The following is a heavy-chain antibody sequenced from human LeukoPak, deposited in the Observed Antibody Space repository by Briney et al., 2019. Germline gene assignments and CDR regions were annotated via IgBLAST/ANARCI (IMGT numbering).Heavy chain of an antibody. CDR3: ARSGGSGWFTSDY. V-gene: IGHV4-59*11. CDR2: IYSSGGT. Sequence: SETLSLTCTVSGGSISSHYWSWIRQPPGKRLEWIGNIYSSGGTNYNPSLKSRVTISVDTSKNQLSLEVSSVTAADTAVYYCARSGGSGWFTSDYWGQGILVTVSS. J-gene: IGHJ4*02. CDR1: GGSISSHY. D-gene: IGHD6-19*01.